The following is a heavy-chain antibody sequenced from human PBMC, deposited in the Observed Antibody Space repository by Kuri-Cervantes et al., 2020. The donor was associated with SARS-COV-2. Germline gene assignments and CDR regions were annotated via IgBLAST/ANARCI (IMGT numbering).Heavy chain of an antibody. Sequence: GESLKISCAASVFTFSSYAMSWVRQAPGKGLEWVSAISGSGGSTYYADSVKGRFTISRDNSKNTLYLQMNSLRAEDTAVYYCAKDSGYQLHYVYYYYGMDVWGQGTTVTVSS. D-gene: IGHD2-2*01. V-gene: IGHV3-23*01. CDR2: ISGSGGST. CDR1: VFTFSSYA. CDR3: AKDSGYQLHYVYYYYGMDV. J-gene: IGHJ6*02.